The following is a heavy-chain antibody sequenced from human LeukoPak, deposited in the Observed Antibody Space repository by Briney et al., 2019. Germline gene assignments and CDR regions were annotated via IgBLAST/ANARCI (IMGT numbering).Heavy chain of an antibody. CDR2: ISYDGSNK. D-gene: IGHD5-18*01. V-gene: IGHV3-30*18. CDR3: AKDPESTWIQPGAFDI. J-gene: IGHJ3*02. CDR1: GFTFSSYG. Sequence: PGGSLRLSCAAPGFTFSSYGMHWVRQAPGKGLEWVAVISYDGSNKYYADSVKGRFTISRDNSKNTLYLQMNSLRAEDTAVYYCAKDPESTWIQPGAFDIWGQGTMVTVSS.